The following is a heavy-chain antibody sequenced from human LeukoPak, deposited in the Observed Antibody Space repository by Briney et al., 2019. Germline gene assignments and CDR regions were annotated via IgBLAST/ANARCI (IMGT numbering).Heavy chain of an antibody. J-gene: IGHJ6*02. CDR3: ARAPSSIAARYGMDV. CDR1: GGTFSSYA. CDR2: IIPILGIA. Sequence: SVKVSCKASGGTFSSYAISWVRQAPGQGLEWMGRIIPILGIANYAQKFQGRVTITADKSTSIAYMELSSLRSEDTAVYYCARAPSSIAARYGMDVWGQGTTVTVSS. D-gene: IGHD6-6*01. V-gene: IGHV1-69*04.